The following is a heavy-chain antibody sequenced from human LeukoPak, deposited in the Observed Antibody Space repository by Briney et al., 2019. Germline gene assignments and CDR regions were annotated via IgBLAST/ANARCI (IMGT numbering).Heavy chain of an antibody. CDR3: AREGPLAARPPIWGSYRPPFSYFDY. V-gene: IGHV4-34*01. Sequence: ASETLSLTCAVYGGSFSGYYWSWIRQPPGKGLEWIGEINHSGSTNYNPSLKSRVTISVDTSKNQFPLKLSSVTAADTAVYYCAREGPLAARPPIWGSYRPPFSYFDYWGQGTLVTVSS. D-gene: IGHD3-16*02. CDR1: GGSFSGYY. J-gene: IGHJ4*02. CDR2: INHSGST.